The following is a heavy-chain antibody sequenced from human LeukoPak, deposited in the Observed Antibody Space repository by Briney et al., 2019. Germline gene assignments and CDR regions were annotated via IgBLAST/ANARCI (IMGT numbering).Heavy chain of an antibody. CDR3: ARGNLDFWSGYSNNWFDP. V-gene: IGHV1-8*01. CDR1: GYTFTSYD. D-gene: IGHD3-3*01. J-gene: IGHJ5*02. Sequence: GASVKVSCKASGYTFTSYDINWVRQATGQGLEWMGWMNPNSGNTGYAQKFQGRVTMTRNTSISTAYMELSSLRSGDTAVYYCARGNLDFWSGYSNNWFDPWGQGTLVTVSS. CDR2: MNPNSGNT.